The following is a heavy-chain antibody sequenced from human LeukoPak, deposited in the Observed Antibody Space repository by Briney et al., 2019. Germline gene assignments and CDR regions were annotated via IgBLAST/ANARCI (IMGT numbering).Heavy chain of an antibody. CDR3: ARDLVGATKGGFDY. J-gene: IGHJ4*02. CDR2: IRAYNGNT. Sequence: ASVKVSCKASGYTFTSYGISWVRQAPGQGLEWMGWIRAYNGNTNYAQKLQGRVTMTTDTSTSTAYMELRSLRSDDTAVYYCARDLVGATKGGFDYWGQGTLVTVSS. D-gene: IGHD1-26*01. V-gene: IGHV1-18*01. CDR1: GYTFTSYG.